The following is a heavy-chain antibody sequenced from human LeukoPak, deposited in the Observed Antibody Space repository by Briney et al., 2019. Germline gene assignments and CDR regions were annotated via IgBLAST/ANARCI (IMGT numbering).Heavy chain of an antibody. V-gene: IGHV3-23*01. CDR1: GFTFSRYA. CDR2: ISGSGGSK. D-gene: IGHD3-9*01. J-gene: IGHJ4*02. CDR3: AKDHILRYFDWSPEYYSDY. Sequence: GGSLRLSCAASGFTFSRYAMSGVRQAPGKGLEWGSDISGSGGSKYYADSVKGRFTISRDNSKNTLYLQMNSLRAEDTAVYYSAKDHILRYFDWSPEYYSDYWGQGTLVTVSS.